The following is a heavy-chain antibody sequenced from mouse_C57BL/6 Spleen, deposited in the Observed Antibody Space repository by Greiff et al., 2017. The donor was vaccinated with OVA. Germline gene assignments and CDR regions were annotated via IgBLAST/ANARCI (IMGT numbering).Heavy chain of an antibody. CDR3: ARATYYDYDGYAMDY. V-gene: IGHV5-17*01. CDR1: GFTFSDYG. D-gene: IGHD2-4*01. Sequence: EVKLMESGGGLVKRGGSLKLSCAASGFTFSDYGMHWVRQAPEKGLEWVAYISSGSSTIYYADTVKGRFTISRDNAKNTLFLQMTSLRSEDTAMYYCARATYYDYDGYAMDYWGQGTSVTVSS. J-gene: IGHJ4*01. CDR2: ISSGSSTI.